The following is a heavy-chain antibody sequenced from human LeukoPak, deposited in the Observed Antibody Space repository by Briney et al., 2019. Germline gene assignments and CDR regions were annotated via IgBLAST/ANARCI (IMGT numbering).Heavy chain of an antibody. V-gene: IGHV1-69*13. CDR2: IIPIFGTA. Sequence: ASVTVSCKASGGTFSSYAISWVRQAPGQGLEWMGGIIPIFGTANYAQKFQGRVTITADESTSTAYMELSSLRSEDTAVYYCATCGGDCYSSTQFDYWGQGTLVTVSS. J-gene: IGHJ4*02. CDR1: GGTFSSYA. CDR3: ATCGGDCYSSTQFDY. D-gene: IGHD2-21*02.